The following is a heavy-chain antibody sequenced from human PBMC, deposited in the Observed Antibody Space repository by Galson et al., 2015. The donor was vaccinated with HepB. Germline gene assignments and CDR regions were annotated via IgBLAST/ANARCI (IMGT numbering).Heavy chain of an antibody. CDR3: ARAAFGSNSYRYFDL. V-gene: IGHV3-23*01. J-gene: IGHJ2*01. D-gene: IGHD4-23*01. CDR2: MSGRGGST. CDR1: GFTFSSHA. Sequence: SLRLSCAASGFTFSSHAMSWVRQAPGKGLEWVSGMSGRGGSTHCADPLKGRFTISRDNSKKTLYLQMNSLRDADTAVYYCARAAFGSNSYRYFDLWGRGTLVTVSS.